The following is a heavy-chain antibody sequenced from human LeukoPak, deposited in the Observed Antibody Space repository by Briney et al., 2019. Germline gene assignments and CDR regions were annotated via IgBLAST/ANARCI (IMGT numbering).Heavy chain of an antibody. J-gene: IGHJ4*02. D-gene: IGHD3-22*01. V-gene: IGHV1-2*06. CDR2: INPNSGGT. Sequence: ASVKVSCKASGYTFTGYYMHWVRQAPGQGLEWMGRINPNSGGTNYVQKFQGRVTMTRDTSISTAYMELSRLRSDDTAVYYCAREAYYDSSGYYYRGQGTLVTVSS. CDR3: AREAYYDSSGYYY. CDR1: GYTFTGYY.